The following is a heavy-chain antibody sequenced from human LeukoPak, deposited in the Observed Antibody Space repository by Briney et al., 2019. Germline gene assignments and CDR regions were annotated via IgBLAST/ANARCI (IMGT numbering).Heavy chain of an antibody. CDR3: ASPLYSSSWYLGYFQH. J-gene: IGHJ1*01. D-gene: IGHD6-13*01. V-gene: IGHV4-39*07. Sequence: PSETLSLTCTVSGGSISSSSYYWGWIRQPPGKGLEWIGSIYYSGSTYYNPSLKSRVTISVDTSKNQFSLKLSSVTAADTAVYYCASPLYSSSWYLGYFQHWGQDTLVTVSP. CDR2: IYYSGST. CDR1: GGSISSSSYY.